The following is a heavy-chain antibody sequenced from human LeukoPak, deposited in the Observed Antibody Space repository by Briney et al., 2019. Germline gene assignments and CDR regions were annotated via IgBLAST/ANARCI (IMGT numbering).Heavy chain of an antibody. Sequence: GGSLRLSCAASGFTFSSCGMHWVRQAPGKGLEWVAVLSYDGSNKYYADSVKGRFTISRDNSKNTLYLQMYSLRAEDTAVYYCAKSIYGSGSLGVPWFDPWGQGTLVTVSS. D-gene: IGHD3-10*01. CDR3: AKSIYGSGSLGVPWFDP. CDR2: LSYDGSNK. CDR1: GFTFSSCG. V-gene: IGHV3-30*18. J-gene: IGHJ5*02.